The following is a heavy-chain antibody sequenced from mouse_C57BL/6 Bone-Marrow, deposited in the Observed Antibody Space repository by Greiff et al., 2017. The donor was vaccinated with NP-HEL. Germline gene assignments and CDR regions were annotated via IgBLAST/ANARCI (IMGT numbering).Heavy chain of an antibody. V-gene: IGHV1-26*01. CDR3: ARPGTRRFFAY. CDR2: INPNNGGT. Sequence: EVQLQQSGPELVKPGASVKISCKASGYTFTDYYMNWVKQSHGKSLEWIGDINPNNGGTSYNQKFKGKATLTVDKSSSTAYMELRSLTSEDSAVYYCARPGTRRFFAYWGQGTLVTVSA. J-gene: IGHJ3*01. CDR1: GYTFTDYY. D-gene: IGHD4-1*01.